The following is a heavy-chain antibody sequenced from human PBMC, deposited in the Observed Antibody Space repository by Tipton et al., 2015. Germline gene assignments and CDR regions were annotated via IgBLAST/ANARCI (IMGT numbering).Heavy chain of an antibody. D-gene: IGHD1-1*01. Sequence: TLSLTCTVSGTSLSGFYWTWIRQPPGKGLEWIGHIRYSGGTNYKPSLRGRVSISLDMSKNQFSLKLRSATAADTAMYFCARENAYYYGMDVWGQGTTVTVSS. CDR2: IRYSGGT. V-gene: IGHV4-59*01. CDR3: ARENAYYYGMDV. J-gene: IGHJ6*02. CDR1: GTSLSGFY.